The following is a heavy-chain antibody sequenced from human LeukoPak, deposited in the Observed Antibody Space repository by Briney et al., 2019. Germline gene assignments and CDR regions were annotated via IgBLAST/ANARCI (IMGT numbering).Heavy chain of an antibody. CDR2: INPNSGGT. D-gene: IGHD2-8*01. CDR1: GYTFTSYG. CDR3: ARVGVDYYMDV. V-gene: IGHV1-2*02. J-gene: IGHJ6*03. Sequence: ASVKVSCKASGYTFTSYGISWVRQAPGQGLEWMGWINPNSGGTNYAQKFQGRVTMTRDTSISTAYMELSRLRSDDTAVYYCARVGVDYYMDVWGKGTTVTVSS.